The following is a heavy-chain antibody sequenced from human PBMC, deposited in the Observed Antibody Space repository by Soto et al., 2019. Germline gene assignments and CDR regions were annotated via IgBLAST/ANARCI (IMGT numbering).Heavy chain of an antibody. J-gene: IGHJ4*02. Sequence: EVQLLESGGGLVQPGGSLRLSCVVSGFTFSNYAMSWVRKTPGKGLEWVSGITSDGSTTWYADFVEGRSPISRDNSKNTVFPPLNPPRAEDAAVYFCAKGGSSRWPGGEEVWGQGTMVTVPS. D-gene: IGHD6-19*01. V-gene: IGHV3-23*01. CDR2: ITSDGSTT. CDR1: GFTFSNYA. CDR3: AKGGSSRWPGGEEV.